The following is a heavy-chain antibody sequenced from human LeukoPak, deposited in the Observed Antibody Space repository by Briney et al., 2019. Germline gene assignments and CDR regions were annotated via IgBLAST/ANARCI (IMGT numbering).Heavy chain of an antibody. CDR3: ARDAADYGDYGYYYYYGMDV. CDR1: GFSFSSHN. V-gene: IGHV3-69-1*01. CDR2: ITSNNDI. Sequence: GGSLRLSCAASGFSFSSHNMIWVRQAPGKGLEWVSCITSNNDIYYADVVKGRFTISRDNAKNSLYLQMNSLRGEDTAVYYCARDAADYGDYGYYYYYGMDVWGQGTTVTVSS. D-gene: IGHD4-17*01. J-gene: IGHJ6*02.